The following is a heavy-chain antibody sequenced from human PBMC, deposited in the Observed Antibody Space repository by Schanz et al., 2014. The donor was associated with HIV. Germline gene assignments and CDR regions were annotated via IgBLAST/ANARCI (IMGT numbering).Heavy chain of an antibody. J-gene: IGHJ4*02. CDR1: GLTFSKYA. CDR2: VNHSGDT. Sequence: VQLLESGGGVVQPGGSLRLSCEAPGLTFSKYAMSWVRQSPGKGLEWIAEVNHSGDTNYNPSLKSRVTISVDTSKNQFSLKLDSVTAADTAVYYCARAKWPPRSRHFDFWGQGNLVTVSS. CDR3: ARAKWPPRSRHFDF. D-gene: IGHD6-13*01. V-gene: IGHV4-34*01.